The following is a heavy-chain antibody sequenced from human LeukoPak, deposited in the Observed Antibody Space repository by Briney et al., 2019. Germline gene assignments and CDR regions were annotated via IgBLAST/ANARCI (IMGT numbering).Heavy chain of an antibody. J-gene: IGHJ4*02. CDR3: ARDRTGMPFDY. CDR2: ISYDGSNK. CDR1: GFTFSSYA. Sequence: PGGSLRLSCAASGFTFSSYAMHWVRQAPGKGLEWVAVISYDGSNKYYADSVKGRFTISRDNAKNSLYLQMNSLRAEDTAVYYCARDRTGMPFDYWGQGTLVTVSS. D-gene: IGHD3/OR15-3a*01. V-gene: IGHV3-30-3*01.